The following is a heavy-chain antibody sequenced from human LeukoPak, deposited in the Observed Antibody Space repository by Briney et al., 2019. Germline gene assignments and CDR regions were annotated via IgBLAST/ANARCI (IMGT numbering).Heavy chain of an antibody. CDR3: AHRREPYDFWSGYYV. CDR2: IYWDDDK. D-gene: IGHD3-3*01. V-gene: IGHV2-5*02. CDR1: GFSLSTSGVG. J-gene: IGHJ4*02. Sequence: SGPTLVKPTQTLTLTCTFSGFSLSTSGVGVGWIRQPPGKALEWLALIYWDDDKRYSRSQKSRLTITKDTSKNQVVLTMTNMDPVDTATYYCAHRREPYDFWSGYYVWGQGTLVTVSS.